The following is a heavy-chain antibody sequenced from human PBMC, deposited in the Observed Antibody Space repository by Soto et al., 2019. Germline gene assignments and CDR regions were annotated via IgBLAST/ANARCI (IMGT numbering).Heavy chain of an antibody. D-gene: IGHD5-18*01. CDR1: GFTVSSNY. Sequence: GGSLRLSCAASGFTVSSNYMSWVGQAPGKGLEWVSVIYSGGTTYYADSVKGRFTISRDNSKNTLYLQMNSLRVEDTAVYYCGRERYSYWFETWGQGTLVTVFS. V-gene: IGHV3-53*01. J-gene: IGHJ5*02. CDR3: GRERYSYWFET. CDR2: IYSGGTT.